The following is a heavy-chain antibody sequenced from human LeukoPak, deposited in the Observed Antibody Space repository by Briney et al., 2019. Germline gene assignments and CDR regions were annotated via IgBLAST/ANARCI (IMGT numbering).Heavy chain of an antibody. CDR1: GFTFSSYW. CDR3: ARDRRSSAGSDF. CDR2: INQAGTGK. J-gene: IGHJ4*02. Sequence: GGSLRLSCAASGFTFSSYWMSWVRQAPGGGLEGVPTINQAGTGKSYLDSLKGRFSISRDTTRTSLFLQMHSLRADDTAVYYCARDRRSSAGSDFWGQGTRVTVSS. V-gene: IGHV3-7*01. D-gene: IGHD6-25*01.